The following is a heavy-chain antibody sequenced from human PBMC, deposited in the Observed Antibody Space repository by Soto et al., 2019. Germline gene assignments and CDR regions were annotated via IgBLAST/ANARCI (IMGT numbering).Heavy chain of an antibody. CDR3: AREWSSITIFGVVIPNGMDV. D-gene: IGHD3-3*01. CDR2: ISSSGSTI. Sequence: EVQLVESGGGLVQPGGSLRLSCAASGFTFSSYEMNWVRQAPGKGLEWVSYISSSGSTIYYADSVKGRFTISRDNAKNSLYLQMNSLRAEDTAVYYCAREWSSITIFGVVIPNGMDVWGQGTTVTVSS. J-gene: IGHJ6*02. CDR1: GFTFSSYE. V-gene: IGHV3-48*03.